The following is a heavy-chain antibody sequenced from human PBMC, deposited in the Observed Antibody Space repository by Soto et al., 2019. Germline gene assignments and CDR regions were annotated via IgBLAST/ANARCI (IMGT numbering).Heavy chain of an antibody. J-gene: IGHJ4*02. V-gene: IGHV4-34*01. CDR3: ARGPQIGYCSGGSCNGPQGAIDY. CDR1: GGSFSGYY. D-gene: IGHD2-15*01. Sequence: SETLSLTCAVSGGSFSGYYWSWIRQPPGKGLEWIGEINHSGSTNYNPSLKSRVTISVDTSKNQFSLKLSSVTAADTAVYYCARGPQIGYCSGGSCNGPQGAIDYWGQGTLVTVSS. CDR2: INHSGST.